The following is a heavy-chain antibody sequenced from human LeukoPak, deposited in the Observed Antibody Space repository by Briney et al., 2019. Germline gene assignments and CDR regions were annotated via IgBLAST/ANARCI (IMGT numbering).Heavy chain of an antibody. CDR2: IYTSGST. CDR1: GGSISSGSYY. J-gene: IGHJ4*02. Sequence: SETLSLTCTVSGGSISSGSYYWSWIRQPAGKGLEYIGRIYTSGSTNYNPSLKSRVTISVDTSKNQFSLKLSSVTAADTAVYYCARAGGYGLIDYWGQGTMVTVSS. V-gene: IGHV4-61*02. D-gene: IGHD5-18*01. CDR3: ARAGGYGLIDY.